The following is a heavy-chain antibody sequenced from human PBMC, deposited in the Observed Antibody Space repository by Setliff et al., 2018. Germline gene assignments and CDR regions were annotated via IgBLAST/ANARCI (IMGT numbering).Heavy chain of an antibody. V-gene: IGHV3-7*01. J-gene: IGHJ4*02. Sequence: AGGSLRLSCAGSGFAFNGYWMTWVRQAPGKGLEWVANIQEEGREKNYLDSVKGRFTISRDNAKNSLYLQMNSLRAEDTAVYYCGKVGIFGGGYLDLWGQGTLVTVSS. CDR1: GFAFNGYW. CDR2: IQEEGREK. D-gene: IGHD3-16*01. CDR3: GKVGIFGGGYLDL.